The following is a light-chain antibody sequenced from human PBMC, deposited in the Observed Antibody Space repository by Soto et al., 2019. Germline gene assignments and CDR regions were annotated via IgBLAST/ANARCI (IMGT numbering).Light chain of an antibody. J-gene: IGLJ1*01. CDR3: SSYTDNRPYV. Sequence: QSALTQPASVSASPGQSITISCTGTSSDVGGYNYVSWYQQHPGKAPKRIIYEVSYRPSGISDRFSGSKSGNTASLIISGLQAEDEADYYCSSYTDNRPYVFGTGTKLTVL. CDR1: SSDVGGYNY. V-gene: IGLV2-14*01. CDR2: EVS.